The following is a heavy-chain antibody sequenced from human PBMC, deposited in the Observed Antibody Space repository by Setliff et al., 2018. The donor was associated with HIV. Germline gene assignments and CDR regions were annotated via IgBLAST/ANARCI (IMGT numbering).Heavy chain of an antibody. CDR3: ARVGHSSSYHYYGMDV. J-gene: IGHJ6*02. CDR2: IIPMFGTG. V-gene: IGHV1-69*05. CDR1: GGTFSSYG. Sequence: ASVKVSCKASGGTFSSYGISWVRQAPGQGLEWMGGIIPMFGTGFYAQKFQGRVTITTDESRSTAHMELSSLSSEDTAVFYCARVGHSSSYHYYGMDVWGQGTTVTVSS. D-gene: IGHD6-13*01.